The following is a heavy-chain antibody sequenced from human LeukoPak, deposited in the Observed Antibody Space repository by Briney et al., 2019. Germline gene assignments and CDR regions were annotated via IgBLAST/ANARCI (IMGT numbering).Heavy chain of an antibody. J-gene: IGHJ3*02. CDR1: GGSINNYY. D-gene: IGHD1-14*01. CDR3: ARQPGGTAAFDI. CDR2: IYYTGGET. V-gene: IGHV4-59*08. Sequence: SETLSLTCTVSGGSINNYYWSWIRQPPGQGLEWIGYIYYTGGETNYNPSLKSRLTISVDTSKNQFSLMLTSVTAADTAVYYCARQPGGTAAFDIWAQGTMVTVSS.